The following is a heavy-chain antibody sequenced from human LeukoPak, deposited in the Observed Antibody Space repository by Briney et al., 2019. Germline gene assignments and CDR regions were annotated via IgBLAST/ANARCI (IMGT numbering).Heavy chain of an antibody. V-gene: IGHV4-39*01. Sequence: SETLSLTYTVSGGSISSNSYYWGWIRQPPGKGLEWIGSIYYSGSTYYSPSLKSRVTISVDTSKNQFSLKLSSVTAADTAVYYCASLPYYYDSSGYYYYYYMDVWGKGTTVTVSS. CDR1: GGSISSNSYY. J-gene: IGHJ6*03. D-gene: IGHD3-22*01. CDR3: ASLPYYYDSSGYYYYYYMDV. CDR2: IYYSGST.